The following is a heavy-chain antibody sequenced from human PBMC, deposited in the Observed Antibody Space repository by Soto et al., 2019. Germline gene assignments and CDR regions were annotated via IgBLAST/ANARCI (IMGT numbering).Heavy chain of an antibody. Sequence: QVQLVQSGAEVKKPGASVKVSCMASGYTFTSYDINWVRQATGQGLEWMGWMNPNSGNTGYAQKFQGRVTMTRNTSISTAYMELSSLRSEDTAVYYCARIAVTEKAPPYYFDYWGQGTLVTVSS. CDR1: GYTFTSYD. J-gene: IGHJ4*02. V-gene: IGHV1-8*01. D-gene: IGHD6-19*01. CDR2: MNPNSGNT. CDR3: ARIAVTEKAPPYYFDY.